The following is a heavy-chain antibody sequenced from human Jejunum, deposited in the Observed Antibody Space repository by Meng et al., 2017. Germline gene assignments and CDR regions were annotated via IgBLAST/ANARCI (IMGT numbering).Heavy chain of an antibody. CDR2: ITGSGSNT. D-gene: IGHD2-21*01. V-gene: IGHV3-23*04. CDR3: ARLVKS. Sequence: EVRLVGTGGGLVRPGGSLRLSCAASGFTFSGSSMSWVRQAPGKGLEWVSVITGSGSNTYYADSVKGRFTISRDDFKNTLFLQMNSLRGEDTAVYYCARLVKSWGQGTLVTVSS. J-gene: IGHJ4*02. CDR1: GFTFSGSS.